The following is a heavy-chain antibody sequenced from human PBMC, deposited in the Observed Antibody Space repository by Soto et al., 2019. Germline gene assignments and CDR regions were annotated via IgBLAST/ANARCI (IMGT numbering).Heavy chain of an antibody. CDR1: GFTFSSYA. Sequence: GGSLRLSCAASGFTFSSYAMSWVRQAPGKGLEWVSAISGSGGSTYYADSVKGRFTISRDNSKNTLYLQMNSLRAEDTAVYYCAKDPGLPPRAPGSIAARSDWFDPWGQGTLVTVSS. V-gene: IGHV3-23*01. CDR3: AKDPGLPPRAPGSIAARSDWFDP. D-gene: IGHD6-6*01. CDR2: ISGSGGST. J-gene: IGHJ5*02.